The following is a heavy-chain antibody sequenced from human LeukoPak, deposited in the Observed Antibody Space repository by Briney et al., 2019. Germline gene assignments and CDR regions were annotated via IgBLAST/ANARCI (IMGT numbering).Heavy chain of an antibody. V-gene: IGHV3-48*01. D-gene: IGHD4-11*01. CDR2: ITPSNSPI. J-gene: IGHJ3*02. CDR1: GFSFSSYS. Sequence: GGSLRLSCAASGFSFSSYSMTWVRQAPGQGLEWLSYITPSNSPIYYADSVKGRFTISRDNAKNSLYLQMNSLRAEDTAVYYCARDDYTRHHAFDIWGQGTMVTVSS. CDR3: ARDDYTRHHAFDI.